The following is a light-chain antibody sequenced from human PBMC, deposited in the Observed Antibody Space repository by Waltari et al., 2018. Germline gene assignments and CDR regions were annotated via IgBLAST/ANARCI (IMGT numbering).Light chain of an antibody. V-gene: IGKV3-15*01. Sequence: DTVLTQSPATLSVSPGDGATLSCRASQGFRRNLAWYQQRPAQAPRLLLFGASTRAPGVAARFIGSGSGTEFTLTITGLQSEDSAIYFCQQYDEWPPRYTFGQGTTLEIK. J-gene: IGKJ2*01. CDR2: GAS. CDR1: QGFRRN. CDR3: QQYDEWPPRYT.